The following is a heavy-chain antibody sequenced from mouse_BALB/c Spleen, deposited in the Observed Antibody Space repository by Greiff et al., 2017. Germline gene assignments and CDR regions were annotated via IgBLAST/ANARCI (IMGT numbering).Heavy chain of an antibody. CDR2: IYPGNGDT. CDR1: GYTFTSYN. D-gene: IGHD1-1*01. CDR3: ARDHYYGSSPYYAMDY. V-gene: IGHV1-12*01. Sequence: QSGAELVKPGASVKMSCKASGYTFTSYNMHWVKQTPGQGLEWIGAIYPGNGDTSYNQKFKGKATLTADKSSSTAYMQLSSLTSEDSAVYYCARDHYYGSSPYYAMDYWGQGTSVTVSS. J-gene: IGHJ4*01.